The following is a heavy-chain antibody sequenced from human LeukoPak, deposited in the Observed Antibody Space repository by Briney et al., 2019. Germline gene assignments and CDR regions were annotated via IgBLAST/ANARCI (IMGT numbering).Heavy chain of an antibody. CDR1: GYTFTSYG. J-gene: IGHJ4*02. Sequence: ASVKVSCKASGYTFTSYGISWVRQAPGQGLEWMGWMNPNSGNTGYAQKFQGRVTITRNTSISTAYMELSSLRSEDTAVYYCARRGPGPGWSIDYWGQGTLVTVSS. CDR3: ARRGPGPGWSIDY. CDR2: MNPNSGNT. D-gene: IGHD3-10*01. V-gene: IGHV1-8*03.